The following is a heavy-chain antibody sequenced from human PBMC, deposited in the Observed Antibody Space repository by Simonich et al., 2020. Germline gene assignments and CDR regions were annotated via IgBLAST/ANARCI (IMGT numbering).Heavy chain of an antibody. CDR1: GFTFSSYS. CDR2: ISSSSSFI. D-gene: IGHD2-2*01. V-gene: IGHV3-21*01. CDR3: ARGSTENWYFDL. Sequence: EVQLVESGGGLVKPGGSLRLSCAASGFTFSSYSMKWVCQAPGRGLEGVSAISSSSSFIYYADSVKGRFTISRDNAKNSLYLQMNSLRAEDTAGYYCARGSTENWYFDLWGRGTLVTVSS. J-gene: IGHJ2*01.